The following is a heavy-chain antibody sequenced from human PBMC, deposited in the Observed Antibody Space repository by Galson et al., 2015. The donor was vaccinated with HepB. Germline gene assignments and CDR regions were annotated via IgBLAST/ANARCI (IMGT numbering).Heavy chain of an antibody. CDR2: LRHDIINK. Sequence: SLRLSCAASGFSFSDYGMHWVRQAPGKGLEWVAFLRHDIINKYYADSVKGRFTISRDNSKDTLYLQMNSLRPEDTAVYYCARDPRKQQWLSEDVWGQGTTVIVSS. CDR1: GFSFSDYG. CDR3: ARDPRKQQWLSEDV. J-gene: IGHJ6*02. D-gene: IGHD6-19*01. V-gene: IGHV3-30*02.